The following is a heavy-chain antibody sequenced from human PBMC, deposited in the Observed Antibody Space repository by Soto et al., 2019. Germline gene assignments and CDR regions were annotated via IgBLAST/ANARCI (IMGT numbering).Heavy chain of an antibody. CDR1: GYSFTSSW. CDR2: IDPSDSYT. D-gene: IGHD4-17*01. Sequence: PGESLKISCKGSGYSFTSSWISWVRQMPGKGLEWMGRIDPSDSYTNYSPSFQGHVTISADKSISTAYLQWSSLKASDTAMYYCARMGGDYDDYSYGMDVWGQGTTVTVSS. V-gene: IGHV5-10-1*01. CDR3: ARMGGDYDDYSYGMDV. J-gene: IGHJ6*02.